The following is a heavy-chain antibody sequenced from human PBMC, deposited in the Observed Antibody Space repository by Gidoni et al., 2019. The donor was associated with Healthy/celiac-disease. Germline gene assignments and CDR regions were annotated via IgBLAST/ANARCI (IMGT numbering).Heavy chain of an antibody. D-gene: IGHD3-16*01. J-gene: IGHJ4*02. V-gene: IGHV4-59*01. CDR2: IYYSGST. Sequence: QVQLQESGPGLVKPSETLSLTCTVSGGSISSYYWSWIRQPPGKGLEWIGYIYYSGSTNYNPSLKSRVTISVDTSKNQFSLKLSSVTAADTAVYYCARGTNYVWGTMSYFDYWGQGTLVTVSS. CDR1: GGSISSYY. CDR3: ARGTNYVWGTMSYFDY.